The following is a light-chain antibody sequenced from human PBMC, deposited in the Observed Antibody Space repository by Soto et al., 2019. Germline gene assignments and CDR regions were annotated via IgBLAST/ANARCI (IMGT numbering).Light chain of an antibody. Sequence: EIVLTQSPATLSLSPGQRATLSCRASQSVGSYLAWYQQKPGQAPRLLIYDASNRATGIPDRFSGSGSGTDFTLTISSLEPDDFAVYYCHQRSNWPRTFGQGTKLEIK. CDR2: DAS. V-gene: IGKV3-11*01. CDR3: HQRSNWPRT. CDR1: QSVGSY. J-gene: IGKJ2*01.